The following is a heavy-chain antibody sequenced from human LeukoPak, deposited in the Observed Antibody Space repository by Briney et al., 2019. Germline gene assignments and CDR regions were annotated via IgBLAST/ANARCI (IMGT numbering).Heavy chain of an antibody. V-gene: IGHV3-23*01. D-gene: IGHD3-10*01. CDR2: ISGSGGST. Sequence: PGGSLRLSCAASGFTFSSYAMSWVRQAPGKGLEWVSAISGSGGSTYYADSVKGRFTISRGNSKNTLYLQMNSLRAEDTAVYYCATQSMVRGVSEFDYWGQGTLVTVSS. CDR3: ATQSMVRGVSEFDY. CDR1: GFTFSSYA. J-gene: IGHJ4*02.